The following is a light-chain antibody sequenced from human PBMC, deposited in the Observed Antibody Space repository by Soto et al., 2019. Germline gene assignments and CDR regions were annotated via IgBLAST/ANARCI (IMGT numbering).Light chain of an antibody. V-gene: IGKV3-20*01. CDR1: QTVYNN. J-gene: IGKJ5*01. CDR2: GAS. Sequence: EIVLTQSPATLSLSPGERATLSCRASQTVYNNLAWYQQKPGQAPRLLIYGASSRATGIPDRFSGSGSGTDFTLTISRLEPEDFAVYYCQQYGSSHITLGQGTRLEIK. CDR3: QQYGSSHIT.